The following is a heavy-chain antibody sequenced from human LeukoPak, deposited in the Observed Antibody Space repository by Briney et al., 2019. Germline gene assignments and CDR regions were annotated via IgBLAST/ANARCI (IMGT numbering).Heavy chain of an antibody. Sequence: GGSLRLSCAASGFTFSSYAMSWVRQAPGKGLEWVSGISGSATDSYYADSVKGRFTISRDNSKNTLYLQMNSLRAEDTALYYCANLDSYYYGSRSPFDYWGQGTLVTVSS. CDR2: ISGSATDS. CDR1: GFTFSSYA. CDR3: ANLDSYYYGSRSPFDY. J-gene: IGHJ4*02. V-gene: IGHV3-23*01. D-gene: IGHD3-10*01.